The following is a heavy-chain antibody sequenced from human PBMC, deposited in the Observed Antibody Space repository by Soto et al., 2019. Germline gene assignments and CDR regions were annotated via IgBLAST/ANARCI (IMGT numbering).Heavy chain of an antibody. D-gene: IGHD3-16*02. J-gene: IGHJ4*02. CDR3: ARARGDYIWGSYRPYYFDY. CDR2: ISAYNGNT. V-gene: IGHV1-18*01. CDR1: GYTFTSYG. Sequence: AASVKVSCKASGYTFTSYGISWVRQAPGQGLEWMGWISAYNGNTNYAQKLQGRVTMTTDTSTSTAYMELRSLRSDDTAVYYCARARGDYIWGSYRPYYFDYWGQGTLVTVSS.